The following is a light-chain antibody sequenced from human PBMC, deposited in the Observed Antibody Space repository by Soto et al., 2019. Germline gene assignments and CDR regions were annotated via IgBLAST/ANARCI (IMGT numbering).Light chain of an antibody. J-gene: IGKJ4*01. CDR1: QSISNY. Sequence: DMEMTQSPSSLSASVGDRVTITCRASQSISNYLNWYQHKPGKVPKLLIYAASSLQSGVPTRFSRSGSGTDFTLTINSLQPEDFATYYCQQSYGTPLTFGGGPKIEIK. CDR2: AAS. V-gene: IGKV1-39*01. CDR3: QQSYGTPLT.